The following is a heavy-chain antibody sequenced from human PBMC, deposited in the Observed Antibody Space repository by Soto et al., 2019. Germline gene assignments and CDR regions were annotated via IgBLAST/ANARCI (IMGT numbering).Heavy chain of an antibody. CDR1: GFSLNTRGVG. CDR3: THNHYYASGSVY. D-gene: IGHD3-10*01. V-gene: IGHV2-5*02. J-gene: IGHJ4*02. Sequence: QITLKESAPTLVKPTQTLTLTCAFSGFSLNTRGVGVGWIRQPPGKALEWLALIYWDNDKRYSPSLKSRLTTTKDTPKTHVVLMMTDMDPVDTATYYCTHNHYYASGSVYWGQGTLVTVSS. CDR2: IYWDNDK.